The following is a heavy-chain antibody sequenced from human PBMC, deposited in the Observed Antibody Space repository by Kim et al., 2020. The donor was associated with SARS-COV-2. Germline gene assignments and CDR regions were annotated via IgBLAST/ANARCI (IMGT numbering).Heavy chain of an antibody. CDR2: ISSSSSYI. J-gene: IGHJ3*02. V-gene: IGHV3-21*01. D-gene: IGHD4-17*01. CDR1: GFTFSSYS. Sequence: GGSLRLSCAASGFTFSSYSMNWVRQAPGKGLEWVSSISSSSSYIYYADSVKGRFTISRDNAKNSLYLQMNSLRAEDTAVYYCARDTDYGDYVPEVAFDIWGQGTMVTVSS. CDR3: ARDTDYGDYVPEVAFDI.